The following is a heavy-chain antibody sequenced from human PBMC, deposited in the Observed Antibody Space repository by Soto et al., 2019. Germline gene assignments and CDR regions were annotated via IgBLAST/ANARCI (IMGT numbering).Heavy chain of an antibody. CDR1: GYTFTSYG. J-gene: IGHJ6*02. Sequence: ASVKVSCKASGYTFTSYGISWVRQAPGQGLEWMGWISAYNGNTNYAQKFQGRVTITADESTSTAYMQLSSLSSEDTAVFYCARGEGEGMDVWGQGTTVTVSS. D-gene: IGHD1-26*01. CDR2: ISAYNGNT. V-gene: IGHV1-18*01. CDR3: ARGEGEGMDV.